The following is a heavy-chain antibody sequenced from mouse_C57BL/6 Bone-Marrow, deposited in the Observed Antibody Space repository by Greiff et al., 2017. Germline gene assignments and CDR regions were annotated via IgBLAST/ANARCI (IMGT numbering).Heavy chain of an antibody. CDR1: GFNIKDDY. CDR2: IDPENGDT. V-gene: IGHV14-4*01. D-gene: IGHD1-1*01. J-gene: IGHJ3*01. CDR3: TTTVVEGTWFAY. Sequence: VQLKESGAELVRPGASVKLSCTASGFNIKDDYMHWVKQRPEQGLEWIGWIDPENGDTEYASKFQGKATITADTSSTTAYLQLSSLTSEDTAVYYCTTTVVEGTWFAYWGQGTLVTVSA.